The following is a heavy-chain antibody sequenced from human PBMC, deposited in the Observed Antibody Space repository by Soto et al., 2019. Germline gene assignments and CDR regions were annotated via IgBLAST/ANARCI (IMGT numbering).Heavy chain of an antibody. CDR2: IWYDGSNK. CDR1: GFTFSSYG. CDR3: ARGSEWEPLDY. J-gene: IGHJ4*02. V-gene: IGHV3-33*01. Sequence: GGSLRLSCAASGFTFSSYGMHWVRQAPGKGLEWVAVIWYDGSNKYYADSVKGRFTISRDNSKNTLYLQMNSLRAEDTTVYYCARGSEWEPLDYWGQGTLVTVSS. D-gene: IGHD1-26*01.